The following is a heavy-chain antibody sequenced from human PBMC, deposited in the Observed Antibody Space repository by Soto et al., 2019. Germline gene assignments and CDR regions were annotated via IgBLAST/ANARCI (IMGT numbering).Heavy chain of an antibody. Sequence: GGSLRLSCAASGFTFSDYYMSWIRQAPGKGLEWVSYISSSGSTIYYADSVKGRFTISRDNSKNTLYLQMNSLRAEDTAVYYCARDGNLSYAQKKDYYYYGMDVWGQGTTVTVSS. J-gene: IGHJ6*02. CDR2: ISSSGSTI. V-gene: IGHV3-11*04. CDR3: ARDGNLSYAQKKDYYYYGMDV. CDR1: GFTFSDYY. D-gene: IGHD2-2*01.